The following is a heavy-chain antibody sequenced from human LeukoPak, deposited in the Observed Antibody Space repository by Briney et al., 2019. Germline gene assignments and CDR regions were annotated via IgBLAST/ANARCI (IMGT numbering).Heavy chain of an antibody. D-gene: IGHD3-10*01. CDR2: INWNGDTI. CDR1: GFTFDDYG. CDR3: AKDMDGSGSYAFDI. Sequence: GGSLRLSCAASGFTFDDYGMTWVRQAPGKGLEWVSGINWNGDTIGYADSVKGRFTISRDNAKNSLYLQMNSLRAEDMALYYCAKDMDGSGSYAFDIWGQGTMVTVSS. J-gene: IGHJ3*02. V-gene: IGHV3-20*04.